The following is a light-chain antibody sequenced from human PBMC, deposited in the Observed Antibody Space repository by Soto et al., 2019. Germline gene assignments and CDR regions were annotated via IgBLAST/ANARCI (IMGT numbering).Light chain of an antibody. V-gene: IGKV1-17*03. J-gene: IGKJ4*01. Sequence: DVPMTQSPSAMSASVGDRVTITCRASQGISNYLAWFQQKGGKVPKRLIYAASTLESGVPSRFSGSGSGREFTLTISSLQPEDFATYYCLQYNTFPLTFGGGTKVEIK. CDR1: QGISNY. CDR2: AAS. CDR3: LQYNTFPLT.